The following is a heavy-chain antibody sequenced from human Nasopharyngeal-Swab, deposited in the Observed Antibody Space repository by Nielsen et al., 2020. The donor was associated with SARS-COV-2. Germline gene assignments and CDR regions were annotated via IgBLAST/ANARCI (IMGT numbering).Heavy chain of an antibody. Sequence: GESLMISCAASGFTFSDYYMSWIRQAPGTGLDWVSYISSSGSTIYYADSVKGRFTISRDNAKNSLYLQMNSLRAEDTTVYYCARGSYGDKDAFDIWGQGTMVTVSS. CDR3: ARGSYGDKDAFDI. J-gene: IGHJ3*02. V-gene: IGHV3-11*01. CDR1: GFTFSDYY. D-gene: IGHD4-17*01. CDR2: ISSSGSTI.